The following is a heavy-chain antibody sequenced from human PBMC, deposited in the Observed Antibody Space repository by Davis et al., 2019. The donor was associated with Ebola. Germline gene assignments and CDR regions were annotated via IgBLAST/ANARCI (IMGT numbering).Heavy chain of an antibody. V-gene: IGHV1-2*04. Sequence: ASVKVSCKASGYTFTGYYMHWVRQAPGQGLEWMGWINPNSGGTNYAQKFQGWVTMTRDTSISTAYMELSRLRSDDTAVYYCGRGGATDHYYYGMDVWGQGTTVTVSS. J-gene: IGHJ6*02. CDR3: GRGGATDHYYYGMDV. CDR2: INPNSGGT. D-gene: IGHD1-26*01. CDR1: GYTFTGYY.